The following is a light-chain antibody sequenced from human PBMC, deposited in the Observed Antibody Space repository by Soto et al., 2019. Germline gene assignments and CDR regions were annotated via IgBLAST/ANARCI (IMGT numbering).Light chain of an antibody. V-gene: IGLV2-14*01. J-gene: IGLJ1*01. CDR1: SSDVGDYNY. CDR2: EVN. Sequence: QSALTQPASVSGSPGQSITISCTGTSSDVGDYNYVSWYQQHPGKVPKLMIYEVNNRPSGVSYRFSGSKSGNTASLTISGLQAEDEADYYCTSYTSYSTYVFGTGTKLTVL. CDR3: TSYTSYSTYV.